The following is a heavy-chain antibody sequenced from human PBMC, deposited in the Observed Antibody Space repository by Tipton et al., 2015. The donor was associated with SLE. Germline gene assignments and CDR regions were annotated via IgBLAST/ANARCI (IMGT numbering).Heavy chain of an antibody. J-gene: IGHJ6*03. CDR3: ARSHSRGRVYFYYMDV. V-gene: IGHV4-61*02. CDR1: GGSVSSGFYY. Sequence: TLSLTCSVSGGSVSSGFYYWSWIRQPAGKGLEWIGRINTSGTTNYNPSLKSRVTISLDTSRNHFSLRLSSVTAADTAVYYCARSHSRGRVYFYYMDVLGNGSTVTVS. D-gene: IGHD6-19*01. CDR2: INTSGTT.